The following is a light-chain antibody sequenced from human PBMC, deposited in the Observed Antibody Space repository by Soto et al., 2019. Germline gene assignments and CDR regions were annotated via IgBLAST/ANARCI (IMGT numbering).Light chain of an antibody. CDR1: QSVSSSY. V-gene: IGKV3-20*01. Sequence: EIVLTQSPGTLSLSPGERATLSCRASQSVSSSYLAWYQQKPGQAPRLLMSAASSRATGIPDRFSGSGSGTDFTLTISRLEPEDFAVYYCQQYGRSPPYTFGQGTSVEIK. J-gene: IGKJ2*01. CDR2: AAS. CDR3: QQYGRSPPYT.